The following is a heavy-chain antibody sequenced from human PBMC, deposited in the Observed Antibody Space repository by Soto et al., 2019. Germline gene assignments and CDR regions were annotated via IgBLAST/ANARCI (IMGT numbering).Heavy chain of an antibody. V-gene: IGHV5-51*01. CDR3: AKRACSSISCDGLITTMTTEAFDI. CDR2: IYPDDSDT. J-gene: IGHJ3*02. D-gene: IGHD4-17*01. CDR1: GYRFTNYY. Sequence: GESLKISCQRSGYRFTNYYIGWVRQVPGRGLEWMGIIYPDDSDTRYSPSFQGQVTISVDKSVSTAYLQWSSLRASDTAMYDCAKRACSSISCDGLITTMTTEAFDIWSQGTIVTVSS.